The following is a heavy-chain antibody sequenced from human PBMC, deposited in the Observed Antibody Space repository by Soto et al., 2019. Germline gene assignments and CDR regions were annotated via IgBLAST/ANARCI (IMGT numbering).Heavy chain of an antibody. J-gene: IGHJ4*02. V-gene: IGHV1-3*01. CDR3: ARALRFGELLWPLDY. CDR2: INAGNGNT. CDR1: GYTFTAYA. D-gene: IGHD3-10*01. Sequence: ASVKVSCKASGYTFTAYAMHWVRQAPGQRLEWMGWINAGNGNTKYAQKLQGRVTMTTDTSTSTAYMELRSLRSDDTAVYYCARALRFGELLWPLDYWGQGTLVTVSS.